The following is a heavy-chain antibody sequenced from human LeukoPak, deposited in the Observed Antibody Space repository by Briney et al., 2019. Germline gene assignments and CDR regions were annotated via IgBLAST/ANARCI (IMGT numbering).Heavy chain of an antibody. D-gene: IGHD1-14*01. J-gene: IGHJ4*02. V-gene: IGHV3-66*01. CDR2: LYSGGST. Sequence: PGGSLRLSCAASGFTFSSYSMSWVRQAPGKGLEWVSVLYSGGSTYYADSVQGRFTISRDNSKNTLYLQMNSLRADDMAVYYCATSSRGPAAFCFDYWGQGTLVTVSS. CDR3: ATSSRGPAAFCFDY. CDR1: GFTFSSYS.